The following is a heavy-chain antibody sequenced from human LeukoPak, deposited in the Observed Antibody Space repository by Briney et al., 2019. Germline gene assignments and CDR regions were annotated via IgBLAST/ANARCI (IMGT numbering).Heavy chain of an antibody. V-gene: IGHV3-74*01. J-gene: IGHJ3*02. Sequence: GGSLRLSCAASAFTFSSYDMNWVRQAPGKGLVWVSHISSDGSSTSYADSVKGRFTISRDNAKNTLYLQMNSLRPEDTAVYYCARDGNKDAFDIWGQGTMVTVSS. CDR1: AFTFSSYD. CDR3: ARDGNKDAFDI. D-gene: IGHD4-23*01. CDR2: ISSDGSST.